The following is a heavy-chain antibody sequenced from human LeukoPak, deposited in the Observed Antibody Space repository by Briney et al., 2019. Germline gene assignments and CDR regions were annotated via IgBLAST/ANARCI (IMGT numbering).Heavy chain of an antibody. CDR1: GFTFDDYA. Sequence: GGSLRLSCAASGFTFDDYAMHWVRHAPGKGLEWVSGISWNSGSIGYADSVKGRFTISRDNAKNSLYLQMNSLRAEDTALYYCAKDPYCSSTSCYKYLDYWGQGTLVTVSS. CDR3: AKDPYCSSTSCYKYLDY. V-gene: IGHV3-9*01. D-gene: IGHD2-2*02. CDR2: ISWNSGSI. J-gene: IGHJ4*02.